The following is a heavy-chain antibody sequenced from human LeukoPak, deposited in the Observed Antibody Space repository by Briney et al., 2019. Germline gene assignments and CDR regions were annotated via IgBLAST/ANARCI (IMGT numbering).Heavy chain of an antibody. J-gene: IGHJ3*02. CDR2: IYYSGST. CDR1: GASVNDYF. Sequence: PSETLSLSCSVSGASVNDYFWSWIRQHPGKGLEWIGYIYYSGSTYYNPSLKSRVTISVDTSKNQFSLKLSSVTAADTAVYYCARDKFDGYYDSSGYYYGNPHAFDIWGQGTMATVSS. D-gene: IGHD3-22*01. V-gene: IGHV4-31*03. CDR3: ARDKFDGYYDSSGYYYGNPHAFDI.